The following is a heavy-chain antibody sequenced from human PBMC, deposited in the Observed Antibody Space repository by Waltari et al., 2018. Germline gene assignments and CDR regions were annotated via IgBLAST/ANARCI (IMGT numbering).Heavy chain of an antibody. CDR3: ARDGSGETGTSYGMDV. CDR2: IYYSGGT. CDR1: GGSLSSNS. J-gene: IGHJ6*02. D-gene: IGHD1-7*01. Sequence: QVQLQESGPGLVKPSETLSLTCTVSGGSLSSNSWSWIRPPPGKGLEWIGYIYYSGGTNYNPSLKSRVTISVDTSKNQFSLKLSSVTAADTAVYYCARDGSGETGTSYGMDVWGQGTTVTVSS. V-gene: IGHV4-59*01.